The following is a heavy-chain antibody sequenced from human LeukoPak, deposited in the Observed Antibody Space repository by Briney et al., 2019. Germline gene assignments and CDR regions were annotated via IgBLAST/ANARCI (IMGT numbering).Heavy chain of an antibody. Sequence: GGSLRLSCAASGFTFSSYGMHWVRQAPGKGLEWVAVIWYDGSNKYYADSVKGRFTISRDNSKNTLYLQMSSLRAEDTAVYYCAKDRGWIAGVYYYMDVWGKGTTVTVSS. J-gene: IGHJ6*03. CDR2: IWYDGSNK. V-gene: IGHV3-33*06. D-gene: IGHD2-21*01. CDR3: AKDRGWIAGVYYYMDV. CDR1: GFTFSSYG.